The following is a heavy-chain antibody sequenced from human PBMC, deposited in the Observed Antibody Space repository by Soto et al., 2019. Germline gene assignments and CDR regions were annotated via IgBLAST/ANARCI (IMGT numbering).Heavy chain of an antibody. V-gene: IGHV4-59*01. CDR1: GGSISSYY. CDR3: ARRYGGNFDY. D-gene: IGHD1-26*01. CDR2: IYYSGRT. Sequence: QVQLQESGPGLVKPSETLSLTCTVSGGSISSYYWSWIRQPPGKGLEWIGYIYYSGRTNYNPSLKSRVTISVDTSKNQVSLKLSSVTAADTAVYYCARRYGGNFDYWGQGTLVTVSS. J-gene: IGHJ4*02.